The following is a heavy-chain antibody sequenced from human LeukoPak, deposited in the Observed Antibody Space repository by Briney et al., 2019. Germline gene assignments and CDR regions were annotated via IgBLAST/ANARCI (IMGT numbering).Heavy chain of an antibody. CDR3: ARDHGEYCGGDCYLYFDY. CDR2: ISTDGRDK. CDR1: GFTFSSYS. J-gene: IGHJ4*02. V-gene: IGHV3-30*03. Sequence: GGSLRLSCAASGFTFSSYSMNWVRQTPGEGLVWVAVISTDGRDKHYADSVKGRFTISRDNSKSTLYLQMNSLRAEDTAVYYCARDHGEYCGGDCYLYFDYWGQGTLVTVSS. D-gene: IGHD2-21*02.